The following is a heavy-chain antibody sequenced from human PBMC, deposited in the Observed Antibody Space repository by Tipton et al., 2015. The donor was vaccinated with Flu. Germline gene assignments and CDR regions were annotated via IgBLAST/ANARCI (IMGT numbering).Heavy chain of an antibody. CDR1: GFTFSSYG. D-gene: IGHD6-13*01. J-gene: IGHJ3*02. Sequence: SGFTFSSYGMHWVRQAPGKGLEWVAVIWYDGSNKYYADSVKGRFTISRDNSKNTLYLQMNSLRAEDTAVYYCAKEGIHNAFDIWGRGTTVTVSS. CDR2: IWYDGSNK. CDR3: AKEGIHNAFDI. V-gene: IGHV3-33*06.